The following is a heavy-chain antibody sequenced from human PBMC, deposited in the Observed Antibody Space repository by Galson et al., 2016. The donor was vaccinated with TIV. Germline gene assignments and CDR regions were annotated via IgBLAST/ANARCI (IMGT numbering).Heavy chain of an antibody. J-gene: IGHJ4*02. V-gene: IGHV3-7*01. CDR1: GFAFRSFW. D-gene: IGHD3-16*02. CDR3: FIGHYSDS. CDR2: IEEDGSET. Sequence: SLRLSCAASGFAFRSFWMSWVRQAPGKGLEWVANIEEDGSETYYVDSVKGRFTISRDNAKNSLQLQMNSLRAEDTAVYYCFIGHYSDSWGQGTLVTVSS.